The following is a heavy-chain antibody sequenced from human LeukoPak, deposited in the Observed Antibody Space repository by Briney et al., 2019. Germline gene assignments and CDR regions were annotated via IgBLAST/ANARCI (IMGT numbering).Heavy chain of an antibody. CDR3: ARAEGDYYYYFYMDV. J-gene: IGHJ6*03. Sequence: GGSLRLSCEASGFTFTTYWMGWVRQAPGKGLEWVANIKQDGGEKYYVDSVKGRFTTSRDNGKNSLYLQMNSLRAEDTAVYYCARAEGDYYYYFYMDVWGKGTTVTVSS. CDR2: IKQDGGEK. V-gene: IGHV3-7*01. CDR1: GFTFTTYW.